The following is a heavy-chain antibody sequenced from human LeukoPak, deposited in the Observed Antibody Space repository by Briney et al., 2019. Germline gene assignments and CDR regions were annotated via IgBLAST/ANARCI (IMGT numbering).Heavy chain of an antibody. CDR3: ATVGVVVPAAIVVDGFDP. CDR1: GGTFSSYP. CDR2: IIPTFGKA. D-gene: IGHD2-2*02. V-gene: IGHV1-69*06. Sequence: WVKVSCMASGGTFSSYPISGLRQAPGQGLEWVGGIIPTFGKAIYAKKFQSTVTMTQDTTTATAYMETSNLRSESTAVYYCATVGVVVPAAIVVDGFDPWGQGTLVTVSS. J-gene: IGHJ5*02.